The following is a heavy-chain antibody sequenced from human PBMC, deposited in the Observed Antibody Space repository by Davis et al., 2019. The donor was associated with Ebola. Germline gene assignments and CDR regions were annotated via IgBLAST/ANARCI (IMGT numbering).Heavy chain of an antibody. Sequence: GGSLRLSCAASGFTFSSYGMHWVRQAPGKGLEWVAVIWYDGSNKYYADSVKGRFTISRDNSKNTLYLQMNSLRAEDTAVYYCARIAGGGSPDVWGQGTTVTVSS. CDR2: IWYDGSNK. CDR1: GFTFSSYG. V-gene: IGHV3-33*01. CDR3: ARIAGGGSPDV. D-gene: IGHD6-13*01. J-gene: IGHJ6*02.